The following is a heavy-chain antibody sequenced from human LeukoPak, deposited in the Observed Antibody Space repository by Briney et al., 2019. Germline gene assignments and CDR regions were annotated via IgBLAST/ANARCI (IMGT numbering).Heavy chain of an antibody. Sequence: PGGSLRLSCAASGFTFDDYGMSWVRQAPGKGLEWVSGINWNGGSTGYADSVKGRFTISRDNSKNTLYLQMNSLRAEDTAVYYCARESYSGSYFFVYWGQGTLVTVSS. D-gene: IGHD1-26*01. CDR2: INWNGGST. J-gene: IGHJ4*02. CDR1: GFTFDDYG. CDR3: ARESYSGSYFFVY. V-gene: IGHV3-20*04.